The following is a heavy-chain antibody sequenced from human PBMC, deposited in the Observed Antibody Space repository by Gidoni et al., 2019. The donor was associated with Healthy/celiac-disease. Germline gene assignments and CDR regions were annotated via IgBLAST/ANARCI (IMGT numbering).Heavy chain of an antibody. J-gene: IGHJ4*02. D-gene: IGHD3-10*01. V-gene: IGHV1-24*01. Sequence: QVQLVQSGAEVKKPGASVKVSCKVSGYTLTELSMHWLRQAPGKGLEWMGGFDPEDGETIYAQKFQGRVTMTEDTSTDTAYMELSSLRSEDTAVYYCATNYYGSGSYKSLGSRGAFDYWGQGTLVTVSS. CDR3: ATNYYGSGSYKSLGSRGAFDY. CDR1: GYTLTELS. CDR2: FDPEDGET.